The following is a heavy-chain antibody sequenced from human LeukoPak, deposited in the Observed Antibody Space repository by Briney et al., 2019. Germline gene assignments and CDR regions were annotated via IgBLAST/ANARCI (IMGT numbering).Heavy chain of an antibody. D-gene: IGHD6-6*01. CDR2: IRYDGSNK. J-gene: IGHJ4*02. V-gene: IGHV3-30*02. CDR3: AKERVEYSSSSIPRYFDY. Sequence: GGSLRLSCAASGFTFSSYGMHWVRQAPGKGLKWVAFIRYDGSNKYYADSVKGRFTISRDNSKNTLYLQMNSLRAEDTAVYYCAKERVEYSSSSIPRYFDYWGQGTLVTVSS. CDR1: GFTFSSYG.